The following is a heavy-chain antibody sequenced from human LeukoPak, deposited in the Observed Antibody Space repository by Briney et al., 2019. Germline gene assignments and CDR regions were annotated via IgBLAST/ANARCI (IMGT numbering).Heavy chain of an antibody. J-gene: IGHJ4*02. CDR3: ARDKVVGATHFDY. V-gene: IGHV3-7*04. CDR2: IKQDGSEK. D-gene: IGHD1-26*01. CDR1: GFXFSSYW. Sequence: GGSLRLSCAASGFXFSSYWISWVRQSPGKGLEWVANIKQDGSEKYYVDSVKGRFTISRDNAKNSLVLQMNSLRADDTAVYYCARDKVVGATHFDYWGQGTLVTVSS.